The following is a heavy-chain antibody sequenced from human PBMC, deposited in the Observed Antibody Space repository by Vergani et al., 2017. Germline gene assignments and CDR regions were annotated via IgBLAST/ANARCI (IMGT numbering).Heavy chain of an antibody. V-gene: IGHV1-69*13. D-gene: IGHD3-10*01. Sequence: QVQLVQSGAEVKKPGSSVKVSCKASGGTFSSYAISWVRQAPGQGLEWMGGIIPIFGTANYAQEFQGRVTINADESTSTAYMELSSLSSEDTAVYYCAGVPITMVRGVIKYNWFDPWGQGTLVTVSS. CDR2: IIPIFGTA. CDR3: AGVPITMVRGVIKYNWFDP. J-gene: IGHJ5*02. CDR1: GGTFSSYA.